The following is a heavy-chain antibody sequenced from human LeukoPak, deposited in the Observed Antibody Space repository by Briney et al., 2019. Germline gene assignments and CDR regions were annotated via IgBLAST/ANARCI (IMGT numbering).Heavy chain of an antibody. V-gene: IGHV3-21*06. Sequence: GGSLRPSCAASGFTFSNYAMSWVRQAPGKGLEWVSSISGTSTYIYYADSVKGRFTISRDNAKNSLSLQMNSLRAEDTAVYYCATAPYDILTGYSPYYFDYWGQGTLVTVSS. CDR2: ISGTSTYI. J-gene: IGHJ4*02. CDR3: ATAPYDILTGYSPYYFDY. CDR1: GFTFSNYA. D-gene: IGHD3-9*01.